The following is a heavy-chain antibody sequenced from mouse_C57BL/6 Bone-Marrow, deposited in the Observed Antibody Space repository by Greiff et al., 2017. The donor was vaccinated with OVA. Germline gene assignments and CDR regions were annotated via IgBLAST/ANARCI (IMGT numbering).Heavy chain of an antibody. CDR3: ARWRGGFAY. CDR2: ISNLAYSI. Sequence: DVKLVESGGGLVKPGGCLKLSCAASGFTFSDYGMAWVRQAPRKGPEWVAFISNLAYSIYYADTVTGRFTISRENAKNTLYLEMSSLRSEDTAMYYCARWRGGFAYWGQGTLVTVSA. CDR1: GFTFSDYG. V-gene: IGHV5-15*01. J-gene: IGHJ3*01.